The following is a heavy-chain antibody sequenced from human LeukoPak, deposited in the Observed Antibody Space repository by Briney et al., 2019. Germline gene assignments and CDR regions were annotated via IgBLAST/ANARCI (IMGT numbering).Heavy chain of an antibody. CDR1: GGSFSIYY. Sequence: SETLSLTCTVSGGSFSIYYWSWIRQPPGKGLVWIGYIYYSGSTNYNPSLKSRVTMSIDTSKNQFSLKVTSVTAADTAVYYCARVDYDSSGYFDYWGQGTPVTVSS. CDR2: IYYSGST. J-gene: IGHJ4*02. D-gene: IGHD3-22*01. V-gene: IGHV4-59*01. CDR3: ARVDYDSSGYFDY.